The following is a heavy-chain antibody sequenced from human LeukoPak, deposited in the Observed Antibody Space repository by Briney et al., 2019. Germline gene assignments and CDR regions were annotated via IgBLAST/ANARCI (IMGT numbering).Heavy chain of an antibody. CDR1: GFTFSNAW. CDR2: ISSSSSYI. D-gene: IGHD2-2*01. V-gene: IGHV3-21*01. J-gene: IGHJ6*03. CDR3: ARGKDIVVVPAAGYYYYYMDV. Sequence: GGSLRLSCAASGFTFSNAWMSWVRQAPGKGLEWVSSISSSSSYIYYADSVKGRFTISRDNAKNSLYLQMNSLRAEDTAVYYCARGKDIVVVPAAGYYYYYMDVWGKGTTVTVSS.